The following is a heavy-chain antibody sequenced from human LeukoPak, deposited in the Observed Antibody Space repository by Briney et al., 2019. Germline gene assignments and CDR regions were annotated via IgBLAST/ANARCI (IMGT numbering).Heavy chain of an antibody. CDR1: GFIFSSFW. J-gene: IGHJ4*02. V-gene: IGHV3-74*01. CDR3: AKSFQSAEDY. Sequence: GGSLRLSCAASGFIFSSFWMHWVRQVPGKGLVWVSHINSDGRTTDYADSVRGRFTISRDNAKNTLYLQMNSLRAEDTAVYYCAKSFQSAEDYWGQGTLVTVSS. D-gene: IGHD2-2*01. CDR2: INSDGRTT.